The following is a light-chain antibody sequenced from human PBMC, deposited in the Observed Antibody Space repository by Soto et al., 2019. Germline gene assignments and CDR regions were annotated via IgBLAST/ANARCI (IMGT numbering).Light chain of an antibody. CDR2: DVS. V-gene: IGLV2-14*01. Sequence: QSALTQPASVSGSPGQSITISCTGTSSDVGGYNYVSWYQQHPGKAPKLMIYDVSNRPSGVSYRFSGSKSGNTASLTISGLQAEDEADYYCSSYTSSSTRVFGTGTKVTGL. CDR3: SSYTSSSTRV. J-gene: IGLJ1*01. CDR1: SSDVGGYNY.